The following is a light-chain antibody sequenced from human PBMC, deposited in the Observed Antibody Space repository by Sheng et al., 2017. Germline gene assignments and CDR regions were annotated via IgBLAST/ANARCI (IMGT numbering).Light chain of an antibody. V-gene: IGKV3-15*01. Sequence: EIVMTQSPATLSVSPGEKVTLSCRASQSVSSDLAWYQQKPGQAPSLLIYAASTRATGIPQPGSVAVGLGQSSLSTISSLQSEDSAVYYCQQYNHWPLFGQGTRLEIK. CDR3: QQYNHWPL. CDR2: AAS. J-gene: IGKJ5*01. CDR1: QSVSSD.